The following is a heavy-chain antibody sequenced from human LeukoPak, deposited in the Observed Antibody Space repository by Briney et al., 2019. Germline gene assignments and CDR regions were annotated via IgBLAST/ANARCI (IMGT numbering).Heavy chain of an antibody. V-gene: IGHV4-34*01. CDR3: ARQGYYYDSSGSR. CDR1: GGSFSGYY. J-gene: IGHJ4*02. CDR2: INHSGST. Sequence: PSETLSLTCAVYGGSFSGYYWSWIRQPPGKGLEWIGEINHSGSTNYNPSLKSRVTISVDTSKNQFSLKLSSVTAADTAVYYCARQGYYYDSSGSRWGQGTLVTVS. D-gene: IGHD3-22*01.